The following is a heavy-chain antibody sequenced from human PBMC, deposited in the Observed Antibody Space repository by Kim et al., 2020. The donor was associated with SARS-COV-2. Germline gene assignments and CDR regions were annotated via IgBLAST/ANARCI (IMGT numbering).Heavy chain of an antibody. D-gene: IGHD2-21*02. CDR3: ARQQHIVVVTAIRFWF. V-gene: IGHV4-39*01. J-gene: IGHJ5*01. CDR1: GGSISSSSYY. Sequence: SETLSLTCTASGGSISSSSYYWGWIRQPPGKGLEWIGSIYYSGSTYYNPSLKSRVTISVDTSKNQFSLKLSSVTAADTAVYYCARQQHIVVVTAIRFWF. CDR2: IYYSGST.